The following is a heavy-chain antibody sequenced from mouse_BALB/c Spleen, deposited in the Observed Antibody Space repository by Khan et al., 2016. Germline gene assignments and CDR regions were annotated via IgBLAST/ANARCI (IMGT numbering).Heavy chain of an antibody. J-gene: IGHJ3*01. V-gene: IGHV1-7*01. D-gene: IGHD2-1*01. Sequence: QVRLQQSGAELAKPGASVKMSCKASGYTFTSYWMHWVKQRPGQGLEWIGYINPSTGYTEYNQKFKDKATLTADKSSSTAYMQLSSLTSEDSAVYYCASTMVTTAWFAYWGQGTLVTVSA. CDR2: INPSTGYT. CDR3: ASTMVTTAWFAY. CDR1: GYTFTSYW.